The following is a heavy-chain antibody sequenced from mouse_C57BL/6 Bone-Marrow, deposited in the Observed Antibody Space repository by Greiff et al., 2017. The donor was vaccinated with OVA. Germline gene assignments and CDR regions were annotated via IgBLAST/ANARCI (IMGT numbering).Heavy chain of an antibody. CDR3: ARSGTKEAY. D-gene: IGHD1-3*01. V-gene: IGHV1-69*01. CDR1: GYTFTSYW. J-gene: IGHJ3*01. Sequence: QVQLQQPGAELVMPGASVKLSCKASGYTFTSYWMHWVKQRPGQGREWIGEIDPSDSYTTYNQKFKGKSTLTVDKSSSTAYMQLSSLTSEDSAVYYWARSGTKEAYWGQGTLVTVST. CDR2: IDPSDSYT.